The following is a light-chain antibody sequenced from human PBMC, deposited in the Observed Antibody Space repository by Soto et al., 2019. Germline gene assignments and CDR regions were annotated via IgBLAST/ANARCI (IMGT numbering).Light chain of an antibody. CDR1: QSVSSSY. V-gene: IGKV3-15*01. J-gene: IGKJ5*01. CDR2: DTS. Sequence: EIVLTQSPGTLSLSPGERATLSCRASQSVSSSYLAWYQQKPGQAPRLLIYDTSTRATGIPARFSGSGSGTEFTLTISSLQSEDFAVYYCQQYNNWPPITFGQGTRLE. CDR3: QQYNNWPPIT.